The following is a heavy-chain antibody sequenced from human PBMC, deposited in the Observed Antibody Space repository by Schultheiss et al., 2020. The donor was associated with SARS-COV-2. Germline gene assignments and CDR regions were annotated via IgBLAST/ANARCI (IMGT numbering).Heavy chain of an antibody. CDR1: GFTFSSYA. CDR3: AKGGSSWYVLPPYWYFDL. D-gene: IGHD6-13*01. CDR2: IWYDGSNK. V-gene: IGHV3-33*06. J-gene: IGHJ2*01. Sequence: GGSLRLSCAASGFTFSSYAMSWVRQAPGKGLEWVAVIWYDGSNKYYADSVKGRFTISRDNSKNSLYLQMNSLRAEDTAVYYCAKGGSSWYVLPPYWYFDLWGRGTLVTVSS.